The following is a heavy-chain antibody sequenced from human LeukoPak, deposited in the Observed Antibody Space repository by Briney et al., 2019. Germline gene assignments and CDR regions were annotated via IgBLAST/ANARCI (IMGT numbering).Heavy chain of an antibody. D-gene: IGHD4-23*01. CDR3: AGSPMVVTLRYYYYMDV. Sequence: SVKVSCKASGGTFSSYAISWVRQAPGQGLEWMGRIIPIFGTANYAQKFQGRVTITTDESTSTAYMELSSLRSDDTAVYYCAGSPMVVTLRYYYYMDVWGKGTTVTVSS. CDR1: GGTFSSYA. V-gene: IGHV1-69*05. J-gene: IGHJ6*03. CDR2: IIPIFGTA.